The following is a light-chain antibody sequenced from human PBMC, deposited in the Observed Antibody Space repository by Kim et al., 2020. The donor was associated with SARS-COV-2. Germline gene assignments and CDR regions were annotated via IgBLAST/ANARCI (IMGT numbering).Light chain of an antibody. CDR2: KVS. Sequence: QPASISCRSSQSLVHSDGNTYLIWFHQRPGQSPRRLIYKVSNRDSGVPDRFSGSGSGTDFTLRISRVEAEDVGFYYCMQGLQWPVTFGQGTKLEI. CDR3: MQGLQWPVT. CDR1: QSLVHSDGNTY. J-gene: IGKJ2*01. V-gene: IGKV2-30*02.